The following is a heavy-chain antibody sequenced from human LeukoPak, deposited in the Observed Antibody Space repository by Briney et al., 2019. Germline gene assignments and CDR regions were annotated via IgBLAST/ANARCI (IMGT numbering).Heavy chain of an antibody. Sequence: SETLSLTCAVYGGSFSGYYWSWIRQPPGKGLEWIGYIYYSGSTNYNPSLKSRVTISVDTSKNQFSLKLSSVTAADTAVYYCARDRSGSGWYPKAFDIWGQGTMVTVSS. J-gene: IGHJ3*02. CDR2: IYYSGST. V-gene: IGHV4-59*01. CDR1: GGSFSGYY. D-gene: IGHD6-19*01. CDR3: ARDRSGSGWYPKAFDI.